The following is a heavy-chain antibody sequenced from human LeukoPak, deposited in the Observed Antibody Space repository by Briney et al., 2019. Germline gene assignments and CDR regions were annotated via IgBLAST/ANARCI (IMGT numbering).Heavy chain of an antibody. CDR1: GGSISSGGYY. D-gene: IGHD3-22*01. CDR2: IYYSGST. CDR3: ARVRLGDSSGYYDYYYYMDV. J-gene: IGHJ6*03. V-gene: IGHV4-31*03. Sequence: SGTLSLTCTVSGGSISSGGYYWSWIRQHPGKGLEWIGYIYYSGSTYYNPSLESRVTISVDTSKNQFSLKLSSVTAADTAVYYCARVRLGDSSGYYDYYYYMDVWGKGTTVTVSS.